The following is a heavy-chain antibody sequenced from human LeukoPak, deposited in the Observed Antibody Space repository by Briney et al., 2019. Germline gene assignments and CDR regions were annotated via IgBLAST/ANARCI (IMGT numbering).Heavy chain of an antibody. Sequence: GASVKVSCKASGYTFTRYAIHWVRQAPGQRLEWMGWINAGNGYTKYSQKFQGRVTIARDTSATTTYMELSSLRSDDTAVYYCANGGGSYSADYWGQGTLVTVSS. CDR3: ANGGGSYSADY. CDR2: INAGNGYT. D-gene: IGHD1-26*01. J-gene: IGHJ4*02. V-gene: IGHV1-3*01. CDR1: GYTFTRYA.